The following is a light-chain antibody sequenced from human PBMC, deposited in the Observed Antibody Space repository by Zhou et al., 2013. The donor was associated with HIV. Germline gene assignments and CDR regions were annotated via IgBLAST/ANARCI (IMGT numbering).Light chain of an antibody. CDR1: QSINSW. CDR2: KAS. Sequence: DIQMTQSPSTLSASVGDRVTITCRASQSINSWLAWYQQKPGKAPKVLIYKASSLESGVPSRFSGSGSGTEFSLTITALQPDDFATYFCQQYKTVPLTFGGGTRV. J-gene: IGKJ4*01. V-gene: IGKV1-5*03. CDR3: QQYKTVPLT.